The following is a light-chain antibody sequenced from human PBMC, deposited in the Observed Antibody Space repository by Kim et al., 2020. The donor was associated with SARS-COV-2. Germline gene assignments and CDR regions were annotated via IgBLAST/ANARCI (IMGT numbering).Light chain of an antibody. CDR2: EAS. CDR1: QSISSS. Sequence: ASVGDRVTITCRASQSISSSLAWYHQKPGKAPKVLIYEASSLQSGVPSRFSGSGSGTEFTLTISSLQPDDFAIYYCQQYITYPWTFGQGTKVDIK. J-gene: IGKJ1*01. V-gene: IGKV1-5*03. CDR3: QQYITYPWT.